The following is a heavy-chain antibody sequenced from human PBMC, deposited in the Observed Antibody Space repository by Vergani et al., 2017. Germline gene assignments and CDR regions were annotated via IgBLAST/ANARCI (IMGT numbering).Heavy chain of an antibody. Sequence: LEESGGGSVKPGGSLRLSCAASGFKFSDHYMSWIRQAPGKGLEWVSHISPGASTVSYTDSVTGRFTVSRDNDNNSLTLAMTTLRVEDTAVYYCAKNPGISTTRHYYAMDVWCQGTTVTVSS. CDR2: ISPGASTV. V-gene: IGHV3-11*04. CDR3: AKNPGISTTRHYYAMDV. CDR1: GFKFSDHY. J-gene: IGHJ6*02. D-gene: IGHD1-1*01.